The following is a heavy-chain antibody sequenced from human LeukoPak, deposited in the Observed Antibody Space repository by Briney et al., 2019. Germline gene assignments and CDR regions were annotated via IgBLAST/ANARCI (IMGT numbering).Heavy chain of an antibody. Sequence: GGSLRLSCAASEFSVGSNYMTWVRQAPGKGLEWVSLIYSGGSTYYADSVKGRFTISRDNSKNTLYLQMNSLRAEDTAVYYCARDAEGPQNYWGQGTLVTVSS. CDR1: EFSVGSNY. J-gene: IGHJ4*02. CDR3: ARDAEGPQNY. CDR2: IYSGGST. V-gene: IGHV3-66*01.